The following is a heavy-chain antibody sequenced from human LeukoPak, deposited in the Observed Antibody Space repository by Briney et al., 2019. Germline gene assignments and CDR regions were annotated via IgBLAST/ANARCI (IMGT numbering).Heavy chain of an antibody. D-gene: IGHD4-11*01. CDR3: ATGKMTTLLRVRQTASDY. CDR2: INPNSGGT. J-gene: IGHJ4*02. CDR1: GYTFTGYY. V-gene: IGHV1-2*02. Sequence: ASVKVSCKASGYTFTGYYMHWVRQAPGQGLEWMGWINPNSGGTNYAQKFQGRGTMTRDTSISTAYMGLSRLRSDDTAVYYCATGKMTTLLRVRQTASDYWGQGTLVTVSS.